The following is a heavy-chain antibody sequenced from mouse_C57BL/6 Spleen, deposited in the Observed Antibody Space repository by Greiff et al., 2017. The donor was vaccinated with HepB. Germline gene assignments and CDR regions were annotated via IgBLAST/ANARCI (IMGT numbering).Heavy chain of an antibody. V-gene: IGHV6-3*01. D-gene: IGHD1-1*01. CDR3: TGGVLRRGFAY. Sequence: EVMLVESGGGLVQPGGSMKLSCVASGFTFSNYWMNWVRQSPEKGLEWVAQIRLKSDNYATHYAESVKGRFTISRDDSKSSVYLQMNNLRAEDTGIYYCTGGVLRRGFAYWGQGTLVTVSA. J-gene: IGHJ3*01. CDR2: IRLKSDNYAT. CDR1: GFTFSNYW.